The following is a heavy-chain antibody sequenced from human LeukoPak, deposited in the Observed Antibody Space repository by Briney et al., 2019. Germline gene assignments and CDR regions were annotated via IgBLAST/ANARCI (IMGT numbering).Heavy chain of an antibody. Sequence: ASVKVSCKASGYTFTGYYMHWVRQAPGQGLEWMGWINPNSGGTNYAQNFQGRVTMTRDTSISTAYMELSRLRSDDTAVYYCARANAPDSYRGRIDWFDPWGQGTLVTVSS. J-gene: IGHJ5*02. V-gene: IGHV1-2*02. D-gene: IGHD2-8*01. CDR3: ARANAPDSYRGRIDWFDP. CDR1: GYTFTGYY. CDR2: INPNSGGT.